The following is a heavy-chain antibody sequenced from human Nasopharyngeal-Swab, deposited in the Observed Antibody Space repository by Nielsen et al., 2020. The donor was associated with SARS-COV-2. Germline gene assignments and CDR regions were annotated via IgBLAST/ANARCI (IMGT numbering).Heavy chain of an antibody. V-gene: IGHV3-21*01. CDR3: ARDDTPGVVRSYYYYGMDV. CDR1: GFTFSTYT. Sequence: GESLKISCAASGFTFSTYTMNWVRQAPGKGPEWVSSISGSSSYIWYADSVKGRFTISRDNAKNSLYLQMNSLRAEDTAVYYCARDDTPGVVRSYYYYGMDVWGQGTTVTVFS. D-gene: IGHD3-22*01. J-gene: IGHJ6*02. CDR2: ISGSSSYI.